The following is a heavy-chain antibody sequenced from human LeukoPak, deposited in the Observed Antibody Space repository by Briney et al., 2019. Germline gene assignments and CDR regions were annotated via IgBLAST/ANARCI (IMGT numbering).Heavy chain of an antibody. D-gene: IGHD3-22*01. CDR1: GGSISSYY. Sequence: PSETLSLTCTVSGGSISSYYWSWIRQPPGKGLEWIGYMYYSGSTNYNPSLKSRVTISVDTSKNQFSLKLSYVTAADTAVYYCARANYYDSSGYAYNWFDPWGQGTLVTVSS. J-gene: IGHJ5*02. CDR2: MYYSGST. V-gene: IGHV4-59*08. CDR3: ARANYYDSSGYAYNWFDP.